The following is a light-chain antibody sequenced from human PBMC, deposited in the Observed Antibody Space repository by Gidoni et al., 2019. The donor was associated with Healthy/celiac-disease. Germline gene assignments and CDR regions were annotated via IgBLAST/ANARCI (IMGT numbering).Light chain of an antibody. CDR2: GAS. V-gene: IGKV3-20*01. CDR1: QSVSSSY. CDR3: QQYGSSPWT. J-gene: IGKJ1*01. Sequence: EMVLTQSPGTLSLSPGERATLSCRASQSVSSSYLAWYQQKPGQAPRLLIYGASSRATGIPDRFSGRGSGTDFTLTLSSLEPEDFAVYYCQQYGSSPWTFGQGTKVDIK.